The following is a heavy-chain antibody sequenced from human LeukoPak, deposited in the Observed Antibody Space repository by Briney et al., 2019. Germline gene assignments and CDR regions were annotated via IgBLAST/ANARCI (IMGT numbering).Heavy chain of an antibody. Sequence: GGSLRLSCAASGFTFSSYWMNWVRQAPGKGLVWVSRITSDGSNTNYADSVKGRFTISRDNAKNTLYLQMNSLRAEDTAVYYCARSMTTVTTYDSWGQGTLVTVSS. CDR3: ARSMTTVTTYDS. D-gene: IGHD4-11*01. V-gene: IGHV3-74*01. J-gene: IGHJ5*01. CDR1: GFTFSSYW. CDR2: ITSDGSNT.